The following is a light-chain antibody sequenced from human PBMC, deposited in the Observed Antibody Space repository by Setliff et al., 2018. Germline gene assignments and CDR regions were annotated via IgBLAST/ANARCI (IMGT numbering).Light chain of an antibody. J-gene: IGLJ1*01. CDR3: SSYTTSGTYV. CDR1: SSDVGGYNY. CDR2: DVT. Sequence: QSALTQPASVSGSPGQWITISCSGTSSDVGGYNYVSWYQQHPGKAPKLMIYDVTNRPSGISNRFSGSKSCNTASLTISGLQAEDDADYYCSSYTTSGTYVFGTGTKVTVL. V-gene: IGLV2-14*03.